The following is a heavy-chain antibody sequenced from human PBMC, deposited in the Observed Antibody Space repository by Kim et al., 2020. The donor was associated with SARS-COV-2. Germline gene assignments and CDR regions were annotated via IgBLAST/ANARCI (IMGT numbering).Heavy chain of an antibody. J-gene: IGHJ5*02. V-gene: IGHV1-69*13. CDR3: ARRPYSNYGNWFDP. D-gene: IGHD4-4*01. CDR2: IIPIFGTA. CDR1: GGTFSSYA. Sequence: SVKVSCKASGGTFSSYAISWVRQAPGQGLEWMGGIIPIFGTANYAQKFQGRVTITADESTSTAYMELSSLRSEDTAVYYCARRPYSNYGNWFDPWGQGTLVTVSS.